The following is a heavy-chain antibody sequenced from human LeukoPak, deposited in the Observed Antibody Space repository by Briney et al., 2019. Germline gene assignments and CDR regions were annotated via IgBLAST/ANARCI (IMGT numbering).Heavy chain of an antibody. Sequence: ASVKVSCKASGYTFTDNYLHWVRQVPGPGLEWMGWVYPNNGDAYYGQKFQGRVTMTRDTSINTAYLDLSGLTSDDTALYYCAREIWYYSQWGQGTLVTVSS. CDR3: AREIWYYSQ. D-gene: IGHD6-13*01. J-gene: IGHJ4*02. V-gene: IGHV1-2*02. CDR1: GYTFTDNY. CDR2: VYPNNGDA.